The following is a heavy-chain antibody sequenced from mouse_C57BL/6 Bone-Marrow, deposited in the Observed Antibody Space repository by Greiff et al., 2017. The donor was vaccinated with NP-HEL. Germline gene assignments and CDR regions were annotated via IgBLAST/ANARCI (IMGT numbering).Heavy chain of an antibody. CDR1: GFNIKDDY. V-gene: IGHV14-4*01. J-gene: IGHJ2*01. CDR3: TTRPYYFDY. CDR2: IDPENGDT. Sequence: VQLQQSGAELVRPGASVKLSCTASGFNIKDDYMHWVKQRPEQGPEWIGWIDPENGDTEYASKFQGKATITADTSSNTAYLQLSSLTSEDTAVYYCTTRPYYFDYWGQGTTLTVSS.